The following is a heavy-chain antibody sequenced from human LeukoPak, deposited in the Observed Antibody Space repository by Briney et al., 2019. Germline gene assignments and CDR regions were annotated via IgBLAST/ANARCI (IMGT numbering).Heavy chain of an antibody. D-gene: IGHD3/OR15-3a*01. CDR1: GFTFSSYW. CDR3: ARAVGPAENDAFDI. Sequence: TGGSLRLSCAASGFTFSSYWMHWVRQAPGKGLVWVSRINTDGSSTSYADSVKGRFTISRDNAKNSLYLQMNSLRAEDTAVYYCARAVGPAENDAFDIWGQGTMVTVSS. V-gene: IGHV3-74*01. J-gene: IGHJ3*02. CDR2: INTDGSST.